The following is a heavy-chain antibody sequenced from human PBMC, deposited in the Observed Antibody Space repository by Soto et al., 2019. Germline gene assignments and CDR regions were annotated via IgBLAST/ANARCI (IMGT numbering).Heavy chain of an antibody. J-gene: IGHJ4*02. CDR3: ARGSVDTVDSSGFYEY. CDR1: GGSISSGGYS. Sequence: TLSLTCAVSGGSISSGGYSWSWIRRPPGKGLEWIGYIYHSGSTYYNPSLKSRVTISVDTSKSQFSLKLTSVTAADRAVYYCARGSVDTVDSSGFYEYWGQGTTVTVSS. V-gene: IGHV4-30-2*01. D-gene: IGHD3-22*01. CDR2: IYHSGST.